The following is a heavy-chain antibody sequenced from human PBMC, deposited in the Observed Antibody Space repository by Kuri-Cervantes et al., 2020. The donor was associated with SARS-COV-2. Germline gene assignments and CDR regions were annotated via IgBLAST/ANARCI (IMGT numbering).Heavy chain of an antibody. Sequence: ASVKVSCKVSGYTLTELSMHWVRQAPGKGLEWMGGFDPEDGETIYAQKFQGRVTMTEDTSTDTAYMELSSPRSDDTAVYYCARGKWLTPNPAFDYWGQGTLVTVSS. CDR2: FDPEDGET. V-gene: IGHV1-24*01. J-gene: IGHJ4*02. CDR1: GYTLTELS. CDR3: ARGKWLTPNPAFDY. D-gene: IGHD6-19*01.